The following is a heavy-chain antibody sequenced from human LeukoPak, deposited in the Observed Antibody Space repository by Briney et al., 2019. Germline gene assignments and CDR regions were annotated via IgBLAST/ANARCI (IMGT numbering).Heavy chain of an antibody. J-gene: IGHJ4*02. CDR2: INHSGST. CDR1: GGSFSAYY. V-gene: IGHV4-34*01. Sequence: ASETLSLTCAVYGGSFSAYYWSWIRQPPGKGLEWIGEINHSGSTNYNPSLKSRVTISVDTSKNQFSLKLSSVTAADTAVYYCARREMATMNYWGQGTLVTVSS. D-gene: IGHD5-12*01. CDR3: ARREMATMNY.